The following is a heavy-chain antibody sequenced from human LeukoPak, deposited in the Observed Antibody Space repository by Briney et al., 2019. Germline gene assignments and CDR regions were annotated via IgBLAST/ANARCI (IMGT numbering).Heavy chain of an antibody. D-gene: IGHD1-26*01. V-gene: IGHV4-59*01. CDR2: IYYIGST. CDR1: GGSISSYY. Sequence: PSETLSLTCTVSGGSISSYYWSWIRQPPGKGLEWIGYIYYIGSTNYNPSLKSRVTISVDTSENQFSLRLSSVTAADTAVYYCARGRSGSSGRHWYFDLWGRGTLVTVSS. J-gene: IGHJ2*01. CDR3: ARGRSGSSGRHWYFDL.